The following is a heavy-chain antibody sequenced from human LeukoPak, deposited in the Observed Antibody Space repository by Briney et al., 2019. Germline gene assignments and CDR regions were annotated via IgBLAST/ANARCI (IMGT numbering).Heavy chain of an antibody. J-gene: IGHJ4*02. D-gene: IGHD3-10*01. Sequence: VASVKVSCKASGGTFSSYAISWVRQAPGQGLEWMGGIIPIFGTANYAQKFQGRVTITADESTSTAYMELSSLRSEDTAVYYCARMALMVRGVIELDYWGQGPVVTVSS. CDR1: GGTFSSYA. V-gene: IGHV1-69*13. CDR3: ARMALMVRGVIELDY. CDR2: IIPIFGTA.